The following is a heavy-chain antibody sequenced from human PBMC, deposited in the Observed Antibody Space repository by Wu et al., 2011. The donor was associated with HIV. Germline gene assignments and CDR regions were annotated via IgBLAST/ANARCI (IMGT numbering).Heavy chain of an antibody. CDR3: VVMVYANYFDY. CDR2: ISAYNGDT. J-gene: IGHJ4*02. CDR1: GDSFTNYG. Sequence: QVQLVQSGAEVKKPGASVKVSCKASGDSFTNYGISWVRQAPGQGLEWMGWISAYNGDTNYAQKLQGRVTMTTDTSTSTAYMELRSLRSDDTAVYYCVVMVYANYFDYWGQGTLVTVSS. V-gene: IGHV1-18*01. D-gene: IGHD2-8*01.